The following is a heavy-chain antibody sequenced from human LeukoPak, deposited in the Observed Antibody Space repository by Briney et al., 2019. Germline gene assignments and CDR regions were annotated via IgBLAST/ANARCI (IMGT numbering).Heavy chain of an antibody. J-gene: IGHJ4*02. CDR3: ASPEYSSSWYYFDY. V-gene: IGHV3-30*03. Sequence: PGRSLRLSCAASGFTFISYDIHWVRQAPGKGLEWVAVISYDGSNKYYADSVKGRFTISRGNSKNTLYLQMNSLRAEDTAVYYCASPEYSSSWYYFDYWGQGTLVTVSS. CDR1: GFTFISYD. D-gene: IGHD6-13*01. CDR2: ISYDGSNK.